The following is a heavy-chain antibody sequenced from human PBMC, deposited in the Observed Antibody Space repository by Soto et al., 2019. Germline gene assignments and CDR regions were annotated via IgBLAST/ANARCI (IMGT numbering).Heavy chain of an antibody. CDR2: IIPIFGTA. J-gene: IGHJ5*02. V-gene: IGHV1-69*13. D-gene: IGHD6-6*01. CDR3: ARAGLGMAARRGKNWFDP. Sequence: GASVKVSCKASGGTFSSYAISWVRQAPGQGLEWMGGIIPIFGTANYAQKFQGRVTITADESTSTAYMELSSLRSEDTAVYYCARAGLGMAARRGKNWFDPWGQGTLVTVSS. CDR1: GGTFSSYA.